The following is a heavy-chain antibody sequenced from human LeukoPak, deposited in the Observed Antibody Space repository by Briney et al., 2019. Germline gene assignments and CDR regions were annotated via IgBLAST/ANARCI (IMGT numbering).Heavy chain of an antibody. Sequence: AGGALRLSCAAPGVTLSSDWMSWVRQAPGKGREWVANIKQDGSEKYYVDSVKGRFTISRDNAKNSLYLQMNSLRAEDTAVYCCARGFTPPSNLVPAAKWTGSAFDIWGQGTMVTVSS. CDR1: GVTLSSDW. CDR2: IKQDGSEK. CDR3: ARGFTPPSNLVPAAKWTGSAFDI. J-gene: IGHJ3*02. V-gene: IGHV3-7*01. D-gene: IGHD2-2*01.